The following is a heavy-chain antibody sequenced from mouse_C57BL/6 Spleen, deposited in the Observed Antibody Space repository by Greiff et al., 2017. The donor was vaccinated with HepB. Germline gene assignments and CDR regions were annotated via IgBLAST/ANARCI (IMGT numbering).Heavy chain of an antibody. J-gene: IGHJ2*01. V-gene: IGHV1-82*01. CDR3: ARSPNVYIDY. CDR2: IYPGDGDT. CDR1: GYAFSSSW. Sequence: VQLQESGPELVKPGASVKISCKASGYAFSSSWMNWVKQRPGKGLEWIGRIYPGDGDTNYNGKFKGKATLTADKSSSTAYMQLSSLTSEDSAVYFCARSPNVYIDYWGQGTTLTVSS.